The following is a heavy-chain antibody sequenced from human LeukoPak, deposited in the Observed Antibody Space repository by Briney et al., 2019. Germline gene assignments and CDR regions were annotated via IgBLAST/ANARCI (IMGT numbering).Heavy chain of an antibody. D-gene: IGHD4-17*01. Sequence: GGSLRLSCAASGFTFSSYAMHWVRQAPGKGLEWVAVISYDGSNKYYADSVKGRFTISRDNSKNTLYLQMNSLRAEDTAVYYCARNYGDYIGIDYWGQGTLVTVSS. CDR2: ISYDGSNK. V-gene: IGHV3-30-3*01. CDR3: ARNYGDYIGIDY. J-gene: IGHJ4*02. CDR1: GFTFSSYA.